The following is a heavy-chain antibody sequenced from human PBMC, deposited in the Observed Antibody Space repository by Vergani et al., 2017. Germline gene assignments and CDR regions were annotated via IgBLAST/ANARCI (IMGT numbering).Heavy chain of an antibody. V-gene: IGHV4-4*02. CDR1: GFSLSNARMG. CDR2: INHSGST. D-gene: IGHD6-19*01. J-gene: IGHJ4*02. Sequence: KESGPVLVKPTETLTLTCTVSGFSLSNARMGVSWIRQPPGKGLEWIGEINHSGSTNYNPSLKSRVTISVDTSKNQFSLKLSSVTAADTAVYYCARDSSGWEFDYWGQGTLVTVSS. CDR3: ARDSSGWEFDY.